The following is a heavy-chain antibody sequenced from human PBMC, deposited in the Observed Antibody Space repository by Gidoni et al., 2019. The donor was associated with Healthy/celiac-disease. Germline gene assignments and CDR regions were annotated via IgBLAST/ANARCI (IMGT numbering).Heavy chain of an antibody. CDR1: GGSFSGYY. CDR3: AREGPAYYYGSGSYSWFDP. CDR2: INHSGST. Sequence: QVQLQQWGAGLLKPSETLSLTCAVYGGSFSGYYWSWIRPPPGKGLEWIVEINHSGSTNYNPSLESRVTISVDTSKNQFSLKLSSVTAADTAVYYCAREGPAYYYGSGSYSWFDPWGQGTLVTVSS. D-gene: IGHD3-10*01. J-gene: IGHJ5*02. V-gene: IGHV4-34*01.